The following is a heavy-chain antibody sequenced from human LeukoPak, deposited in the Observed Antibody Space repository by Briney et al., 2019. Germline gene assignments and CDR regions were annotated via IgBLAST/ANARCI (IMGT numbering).Heavy chain of an antibody. CDR2: VYYVGST. CDR3: ARSGDSSAYYSF. D-gene: IGHD3-22*01. CDR1: GASIRGHH. Sequence: SETLSLTCTVSGASIRGHHWTWIRQPPGKGLEGIGNVYYVGSTSYSPSLKSRVTISLDTSKNQFSLEMNSVTATDTAVYYCARSGDSSAYYSFWGQGILVTVSS. V-gene: IGHV4-59*11. J-gene: IGHJ4*02.